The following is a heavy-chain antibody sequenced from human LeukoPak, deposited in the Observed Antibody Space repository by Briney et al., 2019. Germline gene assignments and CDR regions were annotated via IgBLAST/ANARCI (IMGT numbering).Heavy chain of an antibody. Sequence: GGSLRLSCAASGFSFNTYTMNWVRQAPGRGLEWVASISSTGSYINYADSVRGRLAISRDNAENSLYLQMNNLSAEDTAVFYCASPYSTSWNDAYDVWGQGTMVTVSS. J-gene: IGHJ3*01. CDR2: ISSTGSYI. D-gene: IGHD6-13*01. CDR1: GFSFNTYT. CDR3: ASPYSTSWNDAYDV. V-gene: IGHV3-21*01.